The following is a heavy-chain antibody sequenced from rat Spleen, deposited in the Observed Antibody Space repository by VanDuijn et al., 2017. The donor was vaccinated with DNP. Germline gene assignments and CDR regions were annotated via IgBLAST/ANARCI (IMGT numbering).Heavy chain of an antibody. CDR1: GLSVTSNS. V-gene: IGHV2-41*01. Sequence: QVQLKESGPGLVQPSQTLSLTCTVSGLSVTSNSVSWIRQSPGKGLEWMGVIWNTGGTRYNSALKSRLSISKDTSKSQVFLKMNSLQTEDTATYYCARDPYYYDGYYHGGYWGQGVMVTVSS. J-gene: IGHJ2*01. CDR3: ARDPYYYDGYYHGGY. CDR2: IWNTGGT. D-gene: IGHD1-12*03.